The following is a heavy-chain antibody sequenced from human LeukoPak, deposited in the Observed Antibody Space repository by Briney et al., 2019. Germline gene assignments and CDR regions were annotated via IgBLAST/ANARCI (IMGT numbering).Heavy chain of an antibody. D-gene: IGHD2-15*01. CDR2: INPNSGGT. CDR1: GYTFTGYH. CDR3: ASRTLGYCSGGSCYGYYMDV. J-gene: IGHJ6*03. V-gene: IGHV1-2*02. Sequence: ASVKVSCKASGYTFTGYHMHWVRQAPGQGLEWMGWINPNSGGTNYAQKFQGRVTMTRDTSISTAYMELSRLRSDDTAVYYCASRTLGYCSGGSCYGYYMDVWGKGTTVTISS.